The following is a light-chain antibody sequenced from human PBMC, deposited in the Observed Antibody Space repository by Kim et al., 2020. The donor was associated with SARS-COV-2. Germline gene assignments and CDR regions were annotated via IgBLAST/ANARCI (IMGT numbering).Light chain of an antibody. CDR2: LNSDGSH. Sequence: QLVLTQSPSASASLGASVKLTCTLSSGHSSYAIAWHQQQPEKGPRFLMKLNSDGSHTKGDGIPDRFSGSSSGAERYLTISSLQSEDEADYYCQTWGTGIRVFDRGTQLTVL. CDR1: SGHSSYA. V-gene: IGLV4-69*01. J-gene: IGLJ3*02. CDR3: QTWGTGIRV.